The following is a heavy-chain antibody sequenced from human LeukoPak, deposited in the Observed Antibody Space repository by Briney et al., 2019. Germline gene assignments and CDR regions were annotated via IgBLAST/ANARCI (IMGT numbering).Heavy chain of an antibody. CDR1: GYTLTGYY. CDR2: INPNSGGT. D-gene: IGHD5-12*01. Sequence: GASVKVSCKASGYTLTGYYMHWVRQAPGQGLEWMGWINPNSGGTNYAQKFQGRVTMTRDTSISTAYMELSRLRSDDTAVYYCARDQSGYDFTLYYFDYWGQGTLVTVSS. J-gene: IGHJ4*02. V-gene: IGHV1-2*02. CDR3: ARDQSGYDFTLYYFDY.